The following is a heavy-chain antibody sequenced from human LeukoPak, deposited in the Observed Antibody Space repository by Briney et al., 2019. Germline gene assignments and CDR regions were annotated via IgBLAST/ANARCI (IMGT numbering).Heavy chain of an antibody. CDR3: ARAYSSGWTGFDY. Sequence: PGGSLRLSCAASGFTFSSYEMNWVRQAPGKGLEWVSYISSSGSTIYYADSVKGRFTISRDNAKESLYLQMNGLRAEDTALYYCARAYSSGWTGFDYWGQGTLVTVSS. V-gene: IGHV3-48*03. J-gene: IGHJ4*02. CDR1: GFTFSSYE. D-gene: IGHD6-19*01. CDR2: ISSSGSTI.